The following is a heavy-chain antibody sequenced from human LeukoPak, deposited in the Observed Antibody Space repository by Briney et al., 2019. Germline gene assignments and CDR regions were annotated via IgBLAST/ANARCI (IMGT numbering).Heavy chain of an antibody. CDR1: GFTFSSYW. J-gene: IGHJ5*02. Sequence: GGSLRLSCAASGFTFSSYWMSWVRQAPGKGLEWVANIKPDGSETYYVDSVKGRFTISRDNAKNSLYLQMDGLRVEDTAVYYCARCAVASAGVSWGQGTLVTVSS. D-gene: IGHD6-13*01. V-gene: IGHV3-7*01. CDR3: ARCAVASAGVS. CDR2: IKPDGSET.